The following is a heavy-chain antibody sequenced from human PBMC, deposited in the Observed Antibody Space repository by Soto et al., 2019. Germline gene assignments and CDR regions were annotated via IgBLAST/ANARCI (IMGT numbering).Heavy chain of an antibody. Sequence: ASVKVSCKASGYTFTSYDINWVRQATGQGLEWMGWMNPNSGNTGYAQKFQGRVTMTRNTSISTAYMELSSLRSEDTAVYYCASFIAARPKSGLNWGQGTLVTVSS. CDR2: MNPNSGNT. CDR1: GYTFTSYD. D-gene: IGHD6-6*01. J-gene: IGHJ4*02. V-gene: IGHV1-8*01. CDR3: ASFIAARPKSGLN.